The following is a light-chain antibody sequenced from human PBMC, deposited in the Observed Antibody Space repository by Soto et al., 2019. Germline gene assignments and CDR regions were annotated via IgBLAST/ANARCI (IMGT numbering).Light chain of an antibody. CDR2: EVT. Sequence: QSALTQTAAVSGSPGQSITISCTGTRSDVGGYNYVSWYQQHPGKAPKLMIYEVTNRPSGVSNRFSGSKSGNTASLTISGLQPEDEADYYCGSFTSSVTQVFGGGTKVTVL. J-gene: IGLJ2*01. V-gene: IGLV2-14*01. CDR3: GSFTSSVTQV. CDR1: RSDVGGYNY.